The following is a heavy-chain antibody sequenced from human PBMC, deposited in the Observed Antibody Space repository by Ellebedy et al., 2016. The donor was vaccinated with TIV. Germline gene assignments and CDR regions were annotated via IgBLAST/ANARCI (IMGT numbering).Heavy chain of an antibody. CDR1: GYTFITFG. D-gene: IGHD3-22*01. Sequence: AAPVKVSCKASGYTFITFGISWVRQAPGQGLEWMGWINPYNGYTKYVEKFQGRVTVTTDTSTSTAYMELTSLRSDDTAVYYCARDELDNRGYHYDYWGQGTLVTVSS. CDR2: INPYNGYT. J-gene: IGHJ4*02. V-gene: IGHV1-18*01. CDR3: ARDELDNRGYHYDY.